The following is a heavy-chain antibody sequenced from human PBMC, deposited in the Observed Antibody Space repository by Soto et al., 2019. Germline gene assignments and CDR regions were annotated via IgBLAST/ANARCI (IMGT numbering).Heavy chain of an antibody. CDR1: GYTFTNND. CDR2: MNPGSGDT. Sequence: ASVKVSCKASGYTFTNNDVSWVRQATGQGLEWMGWMNPGSGDTGYSQKFQGIVTMTRDISIATAYRELSSLISDDTAIYYCAAMATFDSLNWFDHWSQGTLVTVSS. V-gene: IGHV1-8*01. CDR3: AAMATFDSLNWFDH. D-gene: IGHD3-9*01. J-gene: IGHJ5*02.